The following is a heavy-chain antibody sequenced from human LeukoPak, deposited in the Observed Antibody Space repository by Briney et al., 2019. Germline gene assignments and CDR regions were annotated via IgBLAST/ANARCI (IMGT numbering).Heavy chain of an antibody. D-gene: IGHD3-10*02. CDR3: ATDFSPTLMYYFDY. J-gene: IGHJ4*02. V-gene: IGHV3-15*01. Sequence: GGSLRLSCAASGFTFSNAWMTWVRQAPGKGLEWVGRIKSKPNGTTTDYSAPVTRRFTILIDDSTNTLYLQMNSLKTADTAVYYCATDFSPTLMYYFDYWGQGTLVTVSS. CDR2: IKSKPNGTTT. CDR1: GFTFSNAW.